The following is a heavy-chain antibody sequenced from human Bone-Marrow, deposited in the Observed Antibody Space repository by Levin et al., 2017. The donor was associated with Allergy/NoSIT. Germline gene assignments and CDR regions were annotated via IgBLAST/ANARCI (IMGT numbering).Heavy chain of an antibody. Sequence: PGESLKISCVVSGFTFRSYGMHWVRQAPGKGLEWVASISSYGSEPFYSDAVRGRFSISRDNSKNTQFLQMDTLTVEDTAVYFCVAEYYDTSGFDFWGQGTLVSVSS. CDR3: VAEYYDTSGFDF. J-gene: IGHJ4*02. V-gene: IGHV3-30*03. CDR1: GFTFRSYG. D-gene: IGHD3-22*01. CDR2: ISSYGSEP.